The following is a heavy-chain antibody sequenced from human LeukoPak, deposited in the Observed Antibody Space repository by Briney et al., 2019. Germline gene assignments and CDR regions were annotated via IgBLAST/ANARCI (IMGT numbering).Heavy chain of an antibody. CDR2: INQDVSEI. Sequence: GGSLRLSCAGSGFTFSSYWMSWVRQAPGKGLEWVANINQDVSEIRYVDSVKGRFTISRDNAKNLLYLQMNSLRAEDTAVYYCARDPGIAAAGTVGYFDSWGRGTLVTVSS. V-gene: IGHV3-7*01. CDR3: ARDPGIAAAGTVGYFDS. CDR1: GFTFSSYW. D-gene: IGHD6-13*01. J-gene: IGHJ4*02.